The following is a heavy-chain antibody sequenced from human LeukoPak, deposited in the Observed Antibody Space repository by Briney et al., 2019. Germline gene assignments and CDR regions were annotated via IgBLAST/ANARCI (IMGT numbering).Heavy chain of an antibody. CDR3: ARQSPYCSSTSCPNYGMDV. Sequence: GESLKISCRGSGYSFTSYWIGWGRQMPGKGLEWMGIIYPGDSDTRYSPSFQGQVTISADKSISTAYLQWSSLKASDTAMYYCARQSPYCSSTSCPNYGMDVWGQGTTVTVSS. CDR2: IYPGDSDT. D-gene: IGHD2-2*01. J-gene: IGHJ6*02. V-gene: IGHV5-51*01. CDR1: GYSFTSYW.